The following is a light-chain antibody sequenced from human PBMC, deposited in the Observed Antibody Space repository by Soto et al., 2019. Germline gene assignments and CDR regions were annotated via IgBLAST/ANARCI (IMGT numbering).Light chain of an antibody. J-gene: IGKJ5*01. CDR1: QSASSSY. CDR2: GAS. Sequence: DIVLTQSPGTLSLSPGERATLSCSAGQSASSSYLAWYQQRPGQAPRPLIYGASSRATGIPDRFSGSGSGTDFTLTISRLEPEDFAVYYCQQYGSSPPITFGQGTRLEIK. V-gene: IGKV3-20*01. CDR3: QQYGSSPPIT.